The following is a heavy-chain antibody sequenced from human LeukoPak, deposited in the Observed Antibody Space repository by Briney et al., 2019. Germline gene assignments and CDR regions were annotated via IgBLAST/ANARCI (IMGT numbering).Heavy chain of an antibody. V-gene: IGHV3-30*03. CDR3: ARAKGWELLDY. CDR2: ISYDGSNK. CDR1: GFTFSSYS. Sequence: GGSLRLSCAASGFTFSSYSMNWVRQAPGKGLEWVAVISYDGSNKYYADSVKGRFTISRDNSKNTLYLQMNSLRAEDTAVYYCARAKGWELLDYWGQGTLVTVSS. D-gene: IGHD1-26*01. J-gene: IGHJ4*02.